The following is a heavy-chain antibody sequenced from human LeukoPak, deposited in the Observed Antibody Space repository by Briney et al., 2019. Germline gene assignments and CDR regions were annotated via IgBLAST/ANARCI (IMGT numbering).Heavy chain of an antibody. J-gene: IGHJ4*02. CDR2: IYHSGST. D-gene: IGHD4-11*01. CDR1: GGSSSSSNW. V-gene: IGHV4-4*02. Sequence: PSETLSLTCAVSGGSSSSSNWWSWVRQPPGKGLEWIGEIYHSGSTNYNPSLKSRVTISVDKSKNQFSLKLSSVTAADTAVYYCARAGYSNYAGLAVYWGQGTLVTVSS. CDR3: ARAGYSNYAGLAVY.